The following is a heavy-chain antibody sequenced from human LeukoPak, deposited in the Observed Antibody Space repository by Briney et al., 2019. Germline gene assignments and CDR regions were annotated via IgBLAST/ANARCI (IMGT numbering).Heavy chain of an antibody. V-gene: IGHV4-59*01. CDR3: ARDLDNWFDP. CDR2: IYYSGST. J-gene: IGHJ5*02. Sequence: SETLSLTCAVYGGSFSGYYWSWIRQPPGKGLEWIGYIYYSGSTNYNPSLKSRVTISVDTSKNQFSLKLSSVTAADTAVYYCARDLDNWFDPWGQGTLVTVSS. CDR1: GGSFSGYY.